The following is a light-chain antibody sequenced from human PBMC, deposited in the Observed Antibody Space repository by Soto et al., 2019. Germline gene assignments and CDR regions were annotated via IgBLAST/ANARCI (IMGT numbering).Light chain of an antibody. CDR3: GTWDSRLSVYV. V-gene: IGLV1-51*01. CDR2: DNN. CDR1: SSNIGNNY. J-gene: IGLJ1*01. Sequence: QSVLTQPPSVSAAPGQRVTISCSGSSSNIGNNYVSWYQHLPGTAPALLIYDNNQRPSGIPDRFSGSKSGTSATLGITGLQAGDEADYYCGTWDSRLSVYVFGTGTKLTVL.